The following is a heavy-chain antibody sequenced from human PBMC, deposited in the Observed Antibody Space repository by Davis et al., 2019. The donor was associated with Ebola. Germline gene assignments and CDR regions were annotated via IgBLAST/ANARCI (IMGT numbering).Heavy chain of an antibody. CDR2: IIPIFGTA. Sequence: SVKVSCKASGYTFTSYAMHWVRQAPGQRLEWMGGIIPIFGTANYAQKFQGRVTITADESTSTAYMELSSLRSEDTAVYYCARSSGHPPVGLYFDYWGQGTLVTVSS. CDR1: GYTFTSYA. D-gene: IGHD3-22*01. V-gene: IGHV1-69*13. CDR3: ARSSGHPPVGLYFDY. J-gene: IGHJ4*02.